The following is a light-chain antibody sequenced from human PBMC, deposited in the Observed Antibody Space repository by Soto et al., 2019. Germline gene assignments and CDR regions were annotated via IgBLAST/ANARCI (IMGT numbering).Light chain of an antibody. CDR2: EVS. CDR3: SSYTSSSPS. J-gene: IGLJ1*01. CDR1: SSDVGSYNR. V-gene: IGLV2-18*02. Sequence: QSALTQPPSVSGSPGQSVTISCTGTSSDVGSYNRVSWYQQPPGTAPKLMIYEVSNRPSGVPDRFSGSKSGNTASLTISGLQAEDEADYYCSSYTSSSPSFGTGTKLTVL.